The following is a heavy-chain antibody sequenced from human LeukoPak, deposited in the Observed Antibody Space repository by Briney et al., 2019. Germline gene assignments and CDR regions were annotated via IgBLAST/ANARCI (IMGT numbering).Heavy chain of an antibody. J-gene: IGHJ4*02. CDR3: AKRGVVIRGLLVISYHQEAYHYDF. Sequence: GGSLRLSCVVSGISLSNYAMTWVRQAPGKGLEWVSYISERGGSTTYADSVKGRFTISRDTSLNTLYLQMNNLRAEDTAVYFCAKRGVVIRGLLVISYHQEAYHYDFWGQGVLVTVSS. D-gene: IGHD3-10*01. CDR2: ISERGGST. V-gene: IGHV3-23*01. CDR1: GISLSNYA.